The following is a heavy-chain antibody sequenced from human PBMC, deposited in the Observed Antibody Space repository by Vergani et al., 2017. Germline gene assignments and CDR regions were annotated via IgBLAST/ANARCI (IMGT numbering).Heavy chain of an antibody. J-gene: IGHJ2*01. D-gene: IGHD2-2*02. V-gene: IGHV3-48*03. CDR1: GFTFSNYA. CDR3: AREYCSSTSCYTPIWDWYFDL. Sequence: EVQLLESGGGLVQPGGSLRLSCAASGFTFSNYAMSWVRQAPGKGLEWVSYISSSGSTIYYADSVKGRFTISRDNAKNSLYLQMNSLRAEDTAVYYCAREYCSSTSCYTPIWDWYFDLWGRGTLVTVSS. CDR2: ISSSGSTI.